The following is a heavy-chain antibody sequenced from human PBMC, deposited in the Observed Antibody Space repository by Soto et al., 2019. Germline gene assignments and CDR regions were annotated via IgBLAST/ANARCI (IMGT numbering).Heavy chain of an antibody. CDR3: ARGPARYYYGSGSYYTPLVY. CDR1: GGSFRDHY. J-gene: IGHJ4*02. Sequence: SEPLCLTYAVYGGSFRDHYWSWIRQTQGKGLEWIGEINHSGSTNYNPSLKSRVTISVDTSKNQFSLKLSSVTAADTAVYYCARGPARYYYGSGSYYTPLVYWGQGTLVIVSS. CDR2: INHSGST. V-gene: IGHV4-34*01. D-gene: IGHD3-10*01.